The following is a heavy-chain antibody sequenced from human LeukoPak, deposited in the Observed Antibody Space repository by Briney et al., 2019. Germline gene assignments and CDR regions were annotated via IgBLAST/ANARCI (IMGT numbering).Heavy chain of an antibody. Sequence: SVKVSCKASGGTFSSYAISWVRQAPGQGLEWMGGIIPIFGTANYAQKFQGRVTITADESTSTAYMELSSLRSEDTAVYYCAREAGYKDYYYYMDVWGKGTTVTVSS. V-gene: IGHV1-69*01. D-gene: IGHD5-12*01. J-gene: IGHJ6*03. CDR2: IIPIFGTA. CDR1: GGTFSSYA. CDR3: AREAGYKDYYYYMDV.